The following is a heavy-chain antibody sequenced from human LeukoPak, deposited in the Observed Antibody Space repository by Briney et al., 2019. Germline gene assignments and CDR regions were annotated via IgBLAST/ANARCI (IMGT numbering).Heavy chain of an antibody. V-gene: IGHV3-33*05. CDR1: GFTFSSYG. CDR3: ARGRGLGELAVASFDS. J-gene: IGHJ4*02. Sequence: GGSLRLSCAASGFTFSSYGMHWVRQAPGKGLEWVAVISYDGSNKYYADSVKGRFTISRDNAKNMLYLQMNSLRAEDTAVYYCARGRGLGELAVASFDSWGQGILVTVSS. CDR2: ISYDGSNK. D-gene: IGHD6-19*01.